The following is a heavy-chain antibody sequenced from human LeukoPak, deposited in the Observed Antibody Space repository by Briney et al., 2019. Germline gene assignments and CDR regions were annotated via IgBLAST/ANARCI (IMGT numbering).Heavy chain of an antibody. D-gene: IGHD3-22*01. Sequence: GGSLRLSCAASGFTHSSYAMSWVRQAPGKGVEWVSAISGSGGSTYYADSVKGRFTIPRDNSKNTLYLQMNSLRAEDTAVYYCAKDNYYYDNFDIWGQGTMVTVSS. CDR1: GFTHSSYA. CDR3: AKDNYYYDNFDI. CDR2: ISGSGGST. V-gene: IGHV3-23*01. J-gene: IGHJ3*02.